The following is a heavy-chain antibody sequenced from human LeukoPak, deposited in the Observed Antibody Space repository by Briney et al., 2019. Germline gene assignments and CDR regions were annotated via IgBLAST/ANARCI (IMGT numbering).Heavy chain of an antibody. J-gene: IGHJ4*02. CDR2: ISAYNGNT. Sequence: GASVKVSCKASGYTFTSYGISWVRQAPGQGLEWMGWISAYNGNTNYAQKLQGRVTTTTDTSTSTAYMELRSLRSDDTAVYYCARWDYGTGSVLRYFDWLLYHSGTFDYWGQGTLVTVSS. CDR1: GYTFTSYG. V-gene: IGHV1-18*01. CDR3: ARWDYGTGSVLRYFDWLLYHSGTFDY. D-gene: IGHD3-9*01.